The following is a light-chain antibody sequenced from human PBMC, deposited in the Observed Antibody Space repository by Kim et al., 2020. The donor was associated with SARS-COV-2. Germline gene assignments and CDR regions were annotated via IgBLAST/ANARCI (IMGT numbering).Light chain of an antibody. J-gene: IGKJ2*01. Sequence: DIQMTQSPSSLSASVGDRVTITCRASQTISSNLNWYQQKPGKAPKLLIFAASSLQSGVPSRFSGSGSGTDFTLTISSLQPEDFVTYYCQQSYSTRYTFGQGTKLEI. CDR2: AAS. V-gene: IGKV1-39*01. CDR1: QTISSN. CDR3: QQSYSTRYT.